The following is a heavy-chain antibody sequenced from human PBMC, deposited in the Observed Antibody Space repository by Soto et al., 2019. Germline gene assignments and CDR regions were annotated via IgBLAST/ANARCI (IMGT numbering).Heavy chain of an antibody. V-gene: IGHV4-31*03. Sequence: QVQLQESGPGLVKPSQTLSLTCTVSGGSICSGGYYWSWIRQHPGKGLEWIGYIYYSGSTYYNPSLKSRVTMSADTSENQFSLRLSSVTAADTAVYYCARKDSGYADYMDVWGKGTTVTVSS. CDR3: ARKDSGYADYMDV. CDR2: IYYSGST. J-gene: IGHJ6*03. CDR1: GGSICSGGYY. D-gene: IGHD5-12*01.